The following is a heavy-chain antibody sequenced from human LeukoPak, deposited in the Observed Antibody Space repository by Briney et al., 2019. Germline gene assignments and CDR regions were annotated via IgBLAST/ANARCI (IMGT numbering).Heavy chain of an antibody. CDR1: GYTFTSYG. V-gene: IGHV7-4-1*02. D-gene: IGHD3-22*01. CDR3: ATTPYDSSGYPLSYYGMDV. Sequence: ASVKVSCKASGYTFTSYGISWVRQAPGQGLEWMGWINTNTGNPTYAQGFTGRFVFSLDTSVSTAYLQISSLKAEDTAVYYCATTPYDSSGYPLSYYGMDVWGQGTTVTVSS. J-gene: IGHJ6*02. CDR2: INTNTGNP.